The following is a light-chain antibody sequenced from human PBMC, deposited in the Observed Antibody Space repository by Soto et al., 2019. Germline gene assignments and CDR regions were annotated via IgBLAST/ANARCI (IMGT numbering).Light chain of an antibody. Sequence: QSVLTQPPSVSGAPGQRVTISCTGSSSNIGAGYDVHWYQQLPGTAPKLLIYGNSNRPSGVPDRFSGSKSGSSASLAITGLQAEDEADYYCQSYDSSGVHVVFGGGTKLTVL. CDR3: QSYDSSGVHVV. V-gene: IGLV1-40*01. CDR1: SSNIGAGYD. J-gene: IGLJ2*01. CDR2: GNS.